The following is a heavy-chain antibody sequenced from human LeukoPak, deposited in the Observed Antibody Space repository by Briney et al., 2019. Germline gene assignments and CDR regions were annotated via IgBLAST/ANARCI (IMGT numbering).Heavy chain of an antibody. CDR3: AREIATLTYSDY. V-gene: IGHV3-11*06. D-gene: IGHD2-21*01. CDR2: ISSSSSYT. J-gene: IGHJ4*02. Sequence: GGSLRLSCAASGFTFSDYYMSWIRQAPGKGLEWVSYISSSSSYTNYADSVKGRFTISRDNAKNSLYLQMDSLRAEDTAVYYCAREIATLTYSDYWGQGTLVTVSS. CDR1: GFTFSDYY.